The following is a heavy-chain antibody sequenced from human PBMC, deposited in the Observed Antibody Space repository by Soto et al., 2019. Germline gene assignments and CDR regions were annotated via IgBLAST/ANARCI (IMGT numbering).Heavy chain of an antibody. CDR2: ISAYNGNT. CDR3: ARDPPLYDYIWGSYRKFDY. CDR1: GYTFTSYG. J-gene: IGHJ4*02. Sequence: ASVPVSCKASGYTFTSYGIIWVRQATGQGLEWMGWISAYNGNTNYAQKLQGRVTMTTDTSTSTAYMELRSLRSDDTAVYYCARDPPLYDYIWGSYRKFDYWGQGTLVTVSS. D-gene: IGHD3-16*02. V-gene: IGHV1-18*01.